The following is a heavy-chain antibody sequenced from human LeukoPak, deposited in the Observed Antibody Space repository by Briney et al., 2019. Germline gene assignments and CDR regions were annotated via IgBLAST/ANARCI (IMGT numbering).Heavy chain of an antibody. J-gene: IGHJ3*02. Sequence: GGSLRLSCAPSGFTFSSYEMNWVRQAPGKGLEWVSYISSSGSTIYYADSVKGRFIISRDNAKNSLYLQMNSLRAEDTAVYYCARGSKLAFDIWGQGTMVIVSS. CDR2: ISSSGSTI. V-gene: IGHV3-48*03. D-gene: IGHD2-15*01. CDR1: GFTFSSYE. CDR3: ARGSKLAFDI.